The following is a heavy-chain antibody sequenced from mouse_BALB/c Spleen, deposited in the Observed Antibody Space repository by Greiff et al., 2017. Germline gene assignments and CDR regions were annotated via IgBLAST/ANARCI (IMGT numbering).Heavy chain of an antibody. J-gene: IGHJ3*01. D-gene: IGHD1-1*01. CDR1: GYTFTSYT. V-gene: IGHV1-4*02. CDR3: AREDYGSRFAY. Sequence: QVQLQQSAAELARPGASVKMSCKASGYTFTSYTMHWVKQRPGQGLEWIGYINPSSGYTEYNQKFKDKTTLTADKSSSTAYMQLSSLTSEDSAVYYCAREDYGSRFAYWGQGTLVTVSA. CDR2: INPSSGYT.